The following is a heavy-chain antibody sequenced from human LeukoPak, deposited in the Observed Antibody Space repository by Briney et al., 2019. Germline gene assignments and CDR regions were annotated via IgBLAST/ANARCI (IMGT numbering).Heavy chain of an antibody. V-gene: IGHV4-61*01. Sequence: SETLSLTCTVSGGPVSSGSYYWGWIRQPPGKGLEWIGYIYYSGSTNYNPSLKSRVTISVDTSKKQFSLNLSSVTAADTAVYYCARAPYFDWLLYPSPFFDYWGQGTLVTVSS. J-gene: IGHJ4*02. CDR3: ARAPYFDWLLYPSPFFDY. CDR1: GGPVSSGSYY. D-gene: IGHD3-9*01. CDR2: IYYSGST.